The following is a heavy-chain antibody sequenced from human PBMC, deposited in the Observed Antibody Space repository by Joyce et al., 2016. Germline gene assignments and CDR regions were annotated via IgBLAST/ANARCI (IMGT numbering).Heavy chain of an antibody. CDR1: GGTFSNYA. Sequence: QVQLVQSGAEVKKPGSSVKVSCKASGGTFSNYAISWVRQAPGQGLEWMGGMIPVFSIERYTQKFQGRVTITVDESADTAYMELSRLRSEDTAVYYCAREESNFGLYGMDVWGQGTTVTVSS. CDR2: MIPVFSIE. J-gene: IGHJ6*02. D-gene: IGHD3/OR15-3a*01. CDR3: AREESNFGLYGMDV. V-gene: IGHV1-69*12.